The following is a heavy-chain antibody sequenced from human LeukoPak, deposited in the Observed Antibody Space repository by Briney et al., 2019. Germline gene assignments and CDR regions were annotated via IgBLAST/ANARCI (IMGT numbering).Heavy chain of an antibody. J-gene: IGHJ4*02. D-gene: IGHD5-18*01. CDR1: GFTFSNYW. V-gene: IGHV3-7*01. CDR2: IRQDGSEK. CDR3: AREEYTYGHGGFDF. Sequence: GGSLRLSCAASGFTFSNYWMSWVRQAPGKGLEWVANIRQDGSEKYYVDSVKGRFTISRDNAESSLYLQLNSLRAEDTAVNYCAREEYTYGHGGFDFWGQGSLVTASS.